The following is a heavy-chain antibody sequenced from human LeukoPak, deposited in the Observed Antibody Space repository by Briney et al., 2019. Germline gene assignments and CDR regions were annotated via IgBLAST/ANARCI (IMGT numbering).Heavy chain of an antibody. Sequence: PGGSLRLSCAASGFTLSNFWMVWVRQAPGKGLEWVANIKQDESEKQYVASVRGRFSISRDNARNLLYLQMNRLRAEDTAVYYCARDRGIAGDCTVGWFDLWGQGTLVTVSS. V-gene: IGHV3-7*01. J-gene: IGHJ5*02. CDR2: IKQDESEK. CDR3: ARDRGIAGDCTVGWFDL. CDR1: GFTLSNFW. D-gene: IGHD1-26*01.